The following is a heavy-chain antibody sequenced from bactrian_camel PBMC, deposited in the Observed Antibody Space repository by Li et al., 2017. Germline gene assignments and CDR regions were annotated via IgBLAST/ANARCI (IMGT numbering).Heavy chain of an antibody. D-gene: IGHD2*01. CDR2: IRTDGIT. V-gene: IGHV3S55*01. CDR1: GYGFLNAC. J-gene: IGHJ4*01. Sequence: HVQLVESGGGSVQAGGSLRLSCAASGYGFLNACMGWFRQAPGKEREGVAIIRTDGITSYEDSVKGRFTISKDSAKNTLYLQMNSLKPEDTAMYYCGTNKWCRGSACCNTDFSDWGQGTHVTVS. CDR3: GTNKWCRGSACCNTDFSD.